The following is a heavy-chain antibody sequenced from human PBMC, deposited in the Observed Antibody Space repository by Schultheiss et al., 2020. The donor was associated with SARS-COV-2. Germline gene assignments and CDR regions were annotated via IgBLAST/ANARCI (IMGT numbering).Heavy chain of an antibody. CDR1: GGSISSYY. J-gene: IGHJ4*02. CDR3: ARGSTSVYDYYDSSGYYLYYFDY. Sequence: SETLSLTCTVSGGSISSYYWSWIRQPPGKGLEWIGYIYYSGSTNYNPSLKSRVTMSVDTSKNQFSLKLSSVTAADTAVYHCARGSTSVYDYYDSSGYYLYYFDYWGQGTLVTVSS. D-gene: IGHD3-22*01. V-gene: IGHV4-59*08. CDR2: IYYSGST.